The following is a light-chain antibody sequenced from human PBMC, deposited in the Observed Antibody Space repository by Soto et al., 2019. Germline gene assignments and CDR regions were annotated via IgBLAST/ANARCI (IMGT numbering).Light chain of an antibody. CDR1: SSDVGGHIF. CDR3: SSYTSSSTYV. CDR2: EVS. V-gene: IGLV2-14*01. Sequence: QSALTQPASVSASPGQSITISCTGTSSDVGGHIFVAWYQQHPDKAPKIILYEVSNRPPGVSNSFSGSKSGNTAFLTISGLQAEDEADYYCSSYTSSSTYVFGTGTTVTVL. J-gene: IGLJ1*01.